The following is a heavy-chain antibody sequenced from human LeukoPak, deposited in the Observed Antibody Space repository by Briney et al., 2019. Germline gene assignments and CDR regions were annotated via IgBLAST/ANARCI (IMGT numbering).Heavy chain of an antibody. D-gene: IGHD7-27*01. CDR1: GGSISSYY. CDR3: ARGRMGISDY. V-gene: IGHV4-59*01. CDR2: IYYSGST. J-gene: IGHJ4*02. Sequence: KPSETLSLTCTVSGGSISSYYWSWIRQPPGKGLEWIGHIYYSGSTNYNPSLKSRVTISVDTSKNQFSLKLSSVTAADTAVYYCARGRMGISDYWGQGTLVTVSS.